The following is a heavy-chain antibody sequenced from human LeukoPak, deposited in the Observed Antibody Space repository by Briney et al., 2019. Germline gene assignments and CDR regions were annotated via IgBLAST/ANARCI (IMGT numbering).Heavy chain of an antibody. V-gene: IGHV1-69*13. CDR3: ARGPQSGYDFWSGYFDY. J-gene: IGHJ4*02. CDR1: RGTFSNYA. D-gene: IGHD3-3*01. Sequence: GASVKVSCKAYRGTFSNYAISWVRQAPGQGLEWIGGIIPISGTANYAQKFQGRVKISADESTTTAYMEMSSLRFEDTAVYYCARGPQSGYDFWSGYFDYWGQGTLVTVSS. CDR2: IIPISGTA.